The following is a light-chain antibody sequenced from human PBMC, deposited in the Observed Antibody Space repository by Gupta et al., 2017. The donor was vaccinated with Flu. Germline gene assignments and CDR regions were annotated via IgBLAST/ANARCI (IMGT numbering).Light chain of an antibody. CDR3: QRYDTLWT. CDR1: QNIGTW. J-gene: IGKJ1*01. Sequence: DIQMTQSPSNLSASVGERVTITCRASQNIGTWLAWYQQKAGRVPSLLIYRTSYLEIGVPSRFSGSGSGTYFTLTISSLQPDDFATYYCQRYDTLWTFGQGTRVE. V-gene: IGKV1-5*03. CDR2: RTS.